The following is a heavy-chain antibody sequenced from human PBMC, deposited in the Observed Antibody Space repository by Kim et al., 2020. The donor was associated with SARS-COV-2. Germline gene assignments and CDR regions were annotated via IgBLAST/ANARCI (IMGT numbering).Heavy chain of an antibody. CDR3: ARGNWNLRAFDI. D-gene: IGHD1-1*01. Sequence: SYADSVKGRFTISRDNSKNTLYLQMNSLRAEDTAVYYCARGNWNLRAFDIWGQGTMVTVSS. V-gene: IGHV3-30*01. J-gene: IGHJ3*02.